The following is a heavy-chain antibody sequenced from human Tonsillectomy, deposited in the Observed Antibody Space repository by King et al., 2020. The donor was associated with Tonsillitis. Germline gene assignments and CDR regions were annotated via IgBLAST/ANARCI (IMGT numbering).Heavy chain of an antibody. V-gene: IGHV3-23*04. J-gene: IGHJ6*02. D-gene: IGHD3-10*01. CDR1: GFTFSSYA. Sequence: QLVQSGGGLVQPGGSLRLSCAASGFTFSSYAMSWVRQAPGKGLEWVSGISGSGYSTYYADSVKGRFTISRDNSKNTLYLQMNSLRAEDTAVYYCAKDREWFGEHYYYGMDVWGQGTTVTVSS. CDR3: AKDREWFGEHYYYGMDV. CDR2: ISGSGYST.